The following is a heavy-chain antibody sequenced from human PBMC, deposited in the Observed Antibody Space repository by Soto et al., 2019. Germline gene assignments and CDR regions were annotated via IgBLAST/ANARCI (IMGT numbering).Heavy chain of an antibody. CDR1: GFSLTTSGVG. Sequence: QITLNESGPTQVKPRQTLTLTCTFSGFSLTTSGVGVGWIRQSPGKAPEWLALIYWDDDNRYSPSLKSRLTITKDTSKIQVVLTMADLDPAYTATYYCAHRVLRTVFGLVTTTAIYFDFWGQGTPVAVSS. D-gene: IGHD3-3*01. J-gene: IGHJ4*02. V-gene: IGHV2-5*02. CDR2: IYWDDDN. CDR3: AHRVLRTVFGLVTTTAIYFDF.